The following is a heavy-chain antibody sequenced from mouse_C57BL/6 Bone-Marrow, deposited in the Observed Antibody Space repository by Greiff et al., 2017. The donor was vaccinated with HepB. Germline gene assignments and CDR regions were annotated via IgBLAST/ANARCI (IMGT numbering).Heavy chain of an antibody. Sequence: DVKLVESGAGLVKPGGSLKLSCAASGFTFSSYAMSWVRQTPEKRLEWVAYISSGGDYIYYADTVKGRFTISRDNARNTLYLQMSSLKSEDTAMYYCTRDHGNYVKTWFAYWGQGTLVTVSA. J-gene: IGHJ3*01. CDR1: GFTFSSYA. CDR3: TRDHGNYVKTWFAY. V-gene: IGHV5-9-1*02. CDR2: ISSGGDYI. D-gene: IGHD2-1*01.